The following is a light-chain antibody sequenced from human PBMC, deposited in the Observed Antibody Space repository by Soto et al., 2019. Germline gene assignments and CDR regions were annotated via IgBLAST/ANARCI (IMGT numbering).Light chain of an antibody. V-gene: IGLV2-14*03. CDR1: SSDIGASNY. Sequence: SALTQPASVSGSPGQSITISCTGTSSDIGASNYVSWYQQHPGKAPKLMMYDVSNRPSGVSNRFSGSKSGNTASLTISGLQAEDEADYYCASYTSVTTLGVFGTGTKLTVL. J-gene: IGLJ1*01. CDR3: ASYTSVTTLGV. CDR2: DVS.